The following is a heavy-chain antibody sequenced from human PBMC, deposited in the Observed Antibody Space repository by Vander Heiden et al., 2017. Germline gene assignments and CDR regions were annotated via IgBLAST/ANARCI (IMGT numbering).Heavy chain of an antibody. D-gene: IGHD3-10*01. CDR2: ISDSGGST. CDR3: AKDLRRIYGSVIGVFDY. Sequence: EVQLLESGGGLVQRGGSLRRSCAASVFTCSTHAMPWVRQAPGKGLEWVSTISDSGGSTYYADSVKGWVTISRDSSKNTLYLQMNSLRAEDTAVYYCAKDLRRIYGSVIGVFDYWGQGTLVNVSS. J-gene: IGHJ4*02. V-gene: IGHV3-23*01. CDR1: VFTCSTHA.